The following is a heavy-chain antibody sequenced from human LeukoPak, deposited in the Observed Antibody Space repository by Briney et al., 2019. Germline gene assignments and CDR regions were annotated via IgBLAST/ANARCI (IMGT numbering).Heavy chain of an antibody. Sequence: GESLKISCKGSGYIFNTYWIGWVRQMPGKGLEWMGIINPGNSDTKYSPSPGGQVTISVDKSITTAYLQWSSLKASDTAMYYCASSSGWYGGFDYWGQGTRVTVSS. CDR1: GYIFNTYW. CDR2: INPGNSDT. D-gene: IGHD6-19*01. J-gene: IGHJ4*02. V-gene: IGHV5-51*01. CDR3: ASSSGWYGGFDY.